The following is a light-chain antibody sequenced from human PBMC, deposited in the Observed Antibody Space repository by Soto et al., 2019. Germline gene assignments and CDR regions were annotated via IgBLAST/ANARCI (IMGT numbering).Light chain of an antibody. CDR1: QSVSSN. CDR2: GAS. J-gene: IGKJ3*01. V-gene: IGKV3-15*01. Sequence: EIVMTQSPATLSVSPGERATLSCRASQSVSSNLAWYQQKPGQAPRLLIYGASTRATGIPVRFSGSGSGTEFTLTISSLQSEDFAVYYCQHYNNWPPFTFGPGTKVDIK. CDR3: QHYNNWPPFT.